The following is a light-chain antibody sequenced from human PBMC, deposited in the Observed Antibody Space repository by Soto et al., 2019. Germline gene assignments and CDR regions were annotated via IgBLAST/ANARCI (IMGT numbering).Light chain of an antibody. Sequence: SVLTQPASVSGSPGRSITISCTGTNSDISIYNYVSWYQQHPGKAPKLIIYEVSNRPSGISYRFSGARSGNTASLTISGLQVEDEADYYCCSYTDSTNYVFGTGTKGTGL. CDR2: EVS. V-gene: IGLV2-14*01. J-gene: IGLJ1*01. CDR3: CSYTDSTNYV. CDR1: NSDISIYNY.